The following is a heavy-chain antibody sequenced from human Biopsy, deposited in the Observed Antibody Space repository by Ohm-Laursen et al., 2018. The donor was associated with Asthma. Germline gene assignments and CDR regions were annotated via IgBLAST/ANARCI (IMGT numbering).Heavy chain of an antibody. CDR2: ISVYNGNT. V-gene: IGHV1-18*01. D-gene: IGHD3-10*01. J-gene: IGHJ6*02. Sequence: GASVKASCKASGYTFNSAGITWGRQAPGQGLEWMGWISVYNGNTKVAQKLQDRVTMITDTSTSTAYMELRSLRSDDTAVYFCARAADYSHYYGIDVWGQGTTVTVS. CDR3: ARAADYSHYYGIDV. CDR1: GYTFNSAG.